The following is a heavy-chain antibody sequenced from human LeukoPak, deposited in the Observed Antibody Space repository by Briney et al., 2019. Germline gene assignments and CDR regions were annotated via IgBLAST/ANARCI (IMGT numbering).Heavy chain of an antibody. J-gene: IGHJ4*02. CDR3: ARDSAGGGLDY. V-gene: IGHV3-21*01. CDR2: ISSSSSSYI. CDR1: GFTFSSYS. Sequence: GGSLRLSCTASGFTFSSYSMNWVRQAPGKGLEWVSSISSSSSSYIYYADSVKGRFTISRDNAKNSLYLQMNSLRAEDTAVYYCARDSAGGGLDYWGQGTLVTVSS. D-gene: IGHD2-8*02.